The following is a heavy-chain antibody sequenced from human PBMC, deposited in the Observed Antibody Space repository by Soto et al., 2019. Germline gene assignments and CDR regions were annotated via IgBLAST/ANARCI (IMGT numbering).Heavy chain of an antibody. J-gene: IGHJ6*03. V-gene: IGHV4-39*01. CDR3: ARLPQGGPPLYQLPEPTYYYYYMDV. D-gene: IGHD2-2*01. Sequence: SETLSLTCTVSGGSISSSSNYWGWIRQPPGKGLEWIGSIYYSGSTYYNPSLKSRVTISVDTSKNQFSLKLSSVTAADTAVYYCARLPQGGPPLYQLPEPTYYYYYMDVWGKGTTVTVSS. CDR2: IYYSGST. CDR1: GGSISSSSNY.